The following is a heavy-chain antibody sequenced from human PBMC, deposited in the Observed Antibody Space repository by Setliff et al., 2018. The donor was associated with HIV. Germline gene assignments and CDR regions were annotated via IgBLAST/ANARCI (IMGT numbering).Heavy chain of an antibody. CDR3: ARDDGGSLIDY. CDR1: GGSINDQY. D-gene: IGHD1-26*01. CDR2: IDYSGST. V-gene: IGHV4-59*11. Sequence: SETLSLTCTVPGGSINDQYFSWIRQSPGKGLEWIGSIDYSGSTKYNPSLNSRGTISVDTSNNQFSLKLSSVTAADTAVYYCARDDGGSLIDYWGQGTLVTVSS. J-gene: IGHJ4*02.